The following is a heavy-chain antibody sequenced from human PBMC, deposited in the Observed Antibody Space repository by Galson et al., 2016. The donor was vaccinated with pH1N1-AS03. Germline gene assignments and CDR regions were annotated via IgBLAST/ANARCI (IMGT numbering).Heavy chain of an antibody. Sequence: TLSLTCAVSGDSAESDSHSWNWIRQSPGKGLEWLGYIYSSGVTESNQSLRSRVSITIDTSKNQFSLKMTSVTAADTAVYYCARGPPFSPWGQGTLVTVSS. J-gene: IGHJ1*01. CDR3: ARGPPFSP. CDR2: IYSSGVT. CDR1: GDSAESDSHS. V-gene: IGHV4-30-2*06.